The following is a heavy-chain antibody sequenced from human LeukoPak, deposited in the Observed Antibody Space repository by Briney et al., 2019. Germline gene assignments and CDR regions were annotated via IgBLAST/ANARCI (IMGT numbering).Heavy chain of an antibody. CDR2: IIGSVHST. Sequence: PGGSLRLSCAASGFTLTSYAMSGVRQAPGKGLEWVSAIIGSVHSTYYADSLKGRVTISRDNSKNTLYLQMNSLRAEDTAVYYCAKHSYDGSGYYSIDYWGQGTLVTVFS. CDR1: GFTLTSYA. J-gene: IGHJ4*02. V-gene: IGHV3-23*01. CDR3: AKHSYDGSGYYSIDY. D-gene: IGHD3-22*01.